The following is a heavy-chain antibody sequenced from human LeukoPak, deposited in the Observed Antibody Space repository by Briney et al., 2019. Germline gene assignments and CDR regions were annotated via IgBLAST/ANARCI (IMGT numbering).Heavy chain of an antibody. CDR3: ARDVPGTLDY. J-gene: IGHJ4*02. D-gene: IGHD1-1*01. CDR2: LNNDGSSI. CDR1: GFTFSSYW. V-gene: IGHV3-74*01. Sequence: GGSLRLSCAASGFTFSSYWMHWVRQAPGKGLVWVSCLNNDGSSIRYADSVRGRFTISRDNAKNTLYLQMNSLRAEDTAVYYCARDVPGTLDYWGQGTLVTVSS.